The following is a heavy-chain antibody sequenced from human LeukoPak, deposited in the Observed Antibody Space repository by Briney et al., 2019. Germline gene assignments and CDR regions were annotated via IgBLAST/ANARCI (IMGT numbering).Heavy chain of an antibody. J-gene: IGHJ3*02. CDR1: GFTFTNAW. Sequence: GGSLRLSCAASGFTFTNAWMSWVRQVPGKGLEWAGRIQSKSDGGTTEYAAPVKGRFTISRDDSKNTLYLQMNSLKIEDTGVYYCTTPEPRDDSSGYSVNDAFDIWGQGTMVTVSS. V-gene: IGHV3-15*01. CDR3: TTPEPRDDSSGYSVNDAFDI. CDR2: IQSKSDGGTT. D-gene: IGHD3-22*01.